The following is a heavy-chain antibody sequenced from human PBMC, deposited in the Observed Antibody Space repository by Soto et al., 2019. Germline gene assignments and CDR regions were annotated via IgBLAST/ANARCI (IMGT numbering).Heavy chain of an antibody. CDR3: ARQGLGAVGWFDP. D-gene: IGHD1-26*01. Sequence: QLQLQESGPGLVKPSETLSLTCTVSGGSISSSSYYWGWIRQPPGKGLEWIGSIYYSGSTYYNPSLKSRVTISVDTSKNQFSLKLSSVTAADTAVYYCARQGLGAVGWFDPWGQGTLVTVSS. J-gene: IGHJ5*02. CDR1: GGSISSSSYY. V-gene: IGHV4-39*01. CDR2: IYYSGST.